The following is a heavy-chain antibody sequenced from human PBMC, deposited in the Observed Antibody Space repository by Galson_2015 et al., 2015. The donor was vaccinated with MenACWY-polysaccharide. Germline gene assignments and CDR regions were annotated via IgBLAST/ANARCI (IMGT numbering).Heavy chain of an antibody. D-gene: IGHD6-19*01. V-gene: IGHV3-11*01. Sequence: SLRLSGAASGFTFSDYYMIWIRQAPGKGLDWMSSITNRGSSIDYADSVKCRFTISRDNAKNSLYLQMNSLRAEDTAVYYCATWTAVAGMTWFFGLWGRGTLVTVSS. CDR1: GFTFSDYY. CDR2: ITNRGSSI. J-gene: IGHJ2*01. CDR3: ATWTAVAGMTWFFGL.